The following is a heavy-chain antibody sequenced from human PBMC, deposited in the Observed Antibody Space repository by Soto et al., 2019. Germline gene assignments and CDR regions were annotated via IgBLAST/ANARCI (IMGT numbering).Heavy chain of an antibody. V-gene: IGHV4-39*07. Sequence: SETLSLTCTVSGGSISSSSYYWGWIRQPPGKGLEWIGSIYYSGSTYYNPSLKSRVTISVDTSKNQFSLKLSSVTAADTAVYYCASGDGGWYSVFDYWGQGTLVTVSS. CDR3: ASGDGGWYSVFDY. J-gene: IGHJ4*02. D-gene: IGHD6-19*01. CDR2: IYYSGST. CDR1: GGSISSSSYY.